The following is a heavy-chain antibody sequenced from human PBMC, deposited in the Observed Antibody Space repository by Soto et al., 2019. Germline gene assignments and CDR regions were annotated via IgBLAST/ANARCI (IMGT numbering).Heavy chain of an antibody. D-gene: IGHD3-10*01. V-gene: IGHV1-18*01. CDR3: ARRLNTMVRGNYYYGMDV. Sequence: QVQLVQSGAEVKKPGASVKVSCKASGYTFTSYGISWVRQAPGQGLEWMGWISAYNGNTNYAQKLQGRVTMTTDTSPSTADMELRSLSSDDTAVYYCARRLNTMVRGNYYYGMDVWGQGTTFTVSS. CDR2: ISAYNGNT. J-gene: IGHJ6*02. CDR1: GYTFTSYG.